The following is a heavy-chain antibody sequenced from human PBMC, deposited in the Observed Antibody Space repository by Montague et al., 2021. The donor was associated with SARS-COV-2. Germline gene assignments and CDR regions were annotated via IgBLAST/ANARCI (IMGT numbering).Heavy chain of an antibody. CDR2: IHFKKKWYN. V-gene: IGHV6-1*01. D-gene: IGHD1-1*01. CDR3: TSGREGNYNVMDV. CDR1: GDSVFKNRRR. Sequence: CAISGDSVFKNRRRSDEHTYALPTRREFVCSIHFKKKWYNDYAVSVRGRVTINPDTSKNQFSLQLNSVTPEDTAIYYCTSGREGNYNVMDVWGQGTTVTVSS. J-gene: IGHJ6*02.